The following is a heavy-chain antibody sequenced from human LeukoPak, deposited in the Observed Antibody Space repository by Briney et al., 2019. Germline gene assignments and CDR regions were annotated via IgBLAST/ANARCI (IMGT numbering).Heavy chain of an antibody. Sequence: GASVKVSCKASGGTLSNYAISWVRQAPGQGLEWMGGIIPIFGTANYAQKFRGRVTMTTDTSTSTAYMELRSLRSDDTAVYYCARGAVRLLLFGDSGRKSKTYFDYWGQGTLVTVSS. D-gene: IGHD3-10*01. V-gene: IGHV1-69*05. CDR3: ARGAVRLLLFGDSGRKSKTYFDY. J-gene: IGHJ4*02. CDR1: GGTLSNYA. CDR2: IIPIFGTA.